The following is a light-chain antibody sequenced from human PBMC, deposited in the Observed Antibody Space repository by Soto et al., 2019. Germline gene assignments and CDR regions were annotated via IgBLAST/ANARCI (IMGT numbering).Light chain of an antibody. J-gene: IGKJ2*01. CDR2: DAS. V-gene: IGKV3-15*01. Sequence: IVLTHSPATLSVSPGERATLSCRASQSVGSNLAWYQQRPGQPPRLLIYDASTRATDIPARISGGGSGTEFTLTISSLQSEDFAVYYCQQYNNWPYTFGQGTKLQSK. CDR3: QQYNNWPYT. CDR1: QSVGSN.